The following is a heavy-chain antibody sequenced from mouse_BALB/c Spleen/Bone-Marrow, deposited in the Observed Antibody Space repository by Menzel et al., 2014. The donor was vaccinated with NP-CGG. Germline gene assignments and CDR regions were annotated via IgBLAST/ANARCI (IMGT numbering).Heavy chain of an antibody. V-gene: IGHV2-6*02. J-gene: IGHJ4*01. CDR1: GFSLASYG. CDR2: IWSDGST. Sequence: VQRVESGPGLVAPSQSLSITCTVSGFSLASYGVHRVRQPPGKGLEWLVVIWSDGSTTYNSALKSRLSISKDNSKGQVFLKMNSLQTDDTAMYYCARNWGYYAMDYWGQGTSVTVSS. CDR3: ARNWGYYAMDY.